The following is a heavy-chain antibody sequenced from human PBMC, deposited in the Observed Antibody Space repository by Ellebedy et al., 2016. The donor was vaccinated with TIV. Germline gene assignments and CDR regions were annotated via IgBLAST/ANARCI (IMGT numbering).Heavy chain of an antibody. CDR3: ARGGRDQWLIDY. Sequence: GESLKISCAASGFTFSSHWMHWVRQAPGKGLEWVAVIWFDGSNKYYADSVKGRFSISRDNSKNTLYVQMNSLRAEDTAVYYCARGGRDQWLIDYWGQGTLVTVSS. V-gene: IGHV3-33*08. CDR2: IWFDGSNK. J-gene: IGHJ4*02. CDR1: GFTFSSHW. D-gene: IGHD6-19*01.